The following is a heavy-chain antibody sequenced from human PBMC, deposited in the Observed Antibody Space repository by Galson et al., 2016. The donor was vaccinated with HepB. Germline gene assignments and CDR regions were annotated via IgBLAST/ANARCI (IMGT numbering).Heavy chain of an antibody. CDR2: INANNGNI. CDR3: VRDGILLVPSATNYGMDV. J-gene: IGHJ6*02. CDR1: GYSFTTYG. D-gene: IGHD2-15*01. Sequence: SVKVSCKASGYSFTTYGLVWVRQAPGQGLEWMGWINANNGNINYAQKFQGGVTMTTDTPTRTAYMELRNLRSDDTAVYYCVRDGILLVPSATNYGMDVWGQGTAITVSS. V-gene: IGHV1-18*01.